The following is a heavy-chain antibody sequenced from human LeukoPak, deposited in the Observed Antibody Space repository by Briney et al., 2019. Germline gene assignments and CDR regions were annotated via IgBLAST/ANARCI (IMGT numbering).Heavy chain of an antibody. CDR1: GGTFSSYA. V-gene: IGHV1-69*05. CDR3: ARVSVGYGSGSYFTLDY. CDR2: IIPIFGTA. Sequence: ASVKVSCTASGGTFSSYAISWVRQAPGQGLEWMGGIIPIFGTANYAQKFQGRVTITTDESTSTAYMELSSLRSEDTAVYYCARVSVGYGSGSYFTLDYWGQGTLVTVSS. J-gene: IGHJ4*02. D-gene: IGHD3-10*01.